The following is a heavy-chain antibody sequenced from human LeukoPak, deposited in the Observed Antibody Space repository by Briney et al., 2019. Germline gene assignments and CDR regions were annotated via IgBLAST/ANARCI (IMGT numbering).Heavy chain of an antibody. CDR1: GVTFSSYA. CDR3: AKRDPGSYNFAFDI. D-gene: IGHD3-10*01. CDR2: ISSNGGRT. V-gene: IGHV3-64D*09. Sequence: PGGSLRLSCLASGVTFSSYAMHWVRQAPGKGLEYVSTISSNGGRTYYADSVKDRFTISRDNSKNTMYLQMSSLRDEDTAVYYCAKRDPGSYNFAFDIWGQGTMVTVSS. J-gene: IGHJ3*02.